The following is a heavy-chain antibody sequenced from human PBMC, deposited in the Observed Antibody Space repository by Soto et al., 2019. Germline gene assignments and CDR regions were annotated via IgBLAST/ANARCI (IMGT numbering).Heavy chain of an antibody. V-gene: IGHV4-59*08. CDR2: IFNRGST. D-gene: IGHD4-17*01. J-gene: IGHJ4*02. Sequence: SETLSLTCTVSGGSISSYHWSWLRQPPGKELEWIGYIFNRGSTDYNPSLKSRVTISVDTSKNQFSLKMRSVTATDTAVYYCARHRGYGDYDYWGQGTLVTVSS. CDR3: ARHRGYGDYDY. CDR1: GGSISSYH.